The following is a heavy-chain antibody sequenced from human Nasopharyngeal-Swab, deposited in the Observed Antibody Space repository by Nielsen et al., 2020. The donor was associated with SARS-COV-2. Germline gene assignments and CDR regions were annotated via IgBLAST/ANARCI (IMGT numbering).Heavy chain of an antibody. J-gene: IGHJ4*02. CDR3: ARGDYDVLTGYYSGLDY. V-gene: IGHV1-69*13. CDR1: GGIFSSYA. Sequence: SVKVSCKASGGIFSSYAISWVRQAPGQGLEGMGGIIPIFGTANYAQKFQGRVTITADESTSTAYMELSSLRSEDTAVYYCARGDYDVLTGYYSGLDYWGQGSLVTVSS. D-gene: IGHD3-9*01. CDR2: IIPIFGTA.